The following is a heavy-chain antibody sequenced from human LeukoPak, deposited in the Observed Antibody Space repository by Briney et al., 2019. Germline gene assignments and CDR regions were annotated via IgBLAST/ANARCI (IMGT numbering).Heavy chain of an antibody. J-gene: IGHJ4*02. CDR2: ISGSGGST. CDR3: ATLGGWHDD. Sequence: PGGSLRLSCAASGFTVSSYAVSWVRQAPGKGLEWVSAISGSGGSTYYADSVKGRFTISRDNSKNTLYLQMNSLRAEDTAVYYCATLGGWHDDWGQGTLVTVSS. CDR1: GFTVSSYA. V-gene: IGHV3-23*01. D-gene: IGHD6-19*01.